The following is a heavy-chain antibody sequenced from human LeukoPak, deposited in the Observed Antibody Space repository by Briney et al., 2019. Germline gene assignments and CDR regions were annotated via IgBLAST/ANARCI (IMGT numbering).Heavy chain of an antibody. V-gene: IGHV3-53*01. Sequence: GGSLRLSCAASGFTVSSNYMSWVRQAPGKGLEWVSVIYSGGSTYYADSVKGRFTISRDNSKNTLYLQMNSLRAEDTAVYYCARRAGAYSHPYDYWGQGALVTVSS. D-gene: IGHD4/OR15-4a*01. CDR2: IYSGGST. CDR3: ARRAGAYSHPYDY. J-gene: IGHJ4*02. CDR1: GFTVSSNY.